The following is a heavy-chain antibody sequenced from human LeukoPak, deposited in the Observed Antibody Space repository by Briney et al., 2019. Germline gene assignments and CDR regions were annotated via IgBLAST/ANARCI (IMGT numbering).Heavy chain of an antibody. CDR3: ARDLTSGLDV. J-gene: IGHJ6*04. Sequence: SQTLSLTCTVSGCSISSCDYYWSRMRQPPGQGLEWIGYIYYSGSTYYNPSLKSRVTISVDTSKIQFSLKLSSVTAADTAVYYCARDLTSGLDVWGKGTTVTVSS. CDR1: GCSISSCDYY. V-gene: IGHV4-30-4*01. D-gene: IGHD1-14*01. CDR2: IYYSGST.